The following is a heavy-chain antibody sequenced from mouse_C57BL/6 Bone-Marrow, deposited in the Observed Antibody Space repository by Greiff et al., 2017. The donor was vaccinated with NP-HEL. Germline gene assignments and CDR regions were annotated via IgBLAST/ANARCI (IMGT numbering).Heavy chain of an antibody. J-gene: IGHJ2*01. CDR3: ARDAGYSDY. CDR2: ISSGGSYT. CDR1: GFTFSSYG. Sequence: EVMLVESGGDLVKPGGSLKLSCAASGFTFSSYGMSWVRQTPDKRLEWVATISSGGSYTYYPDSVKGRFTISRDNAKNTLYLQMSSLKSEDTAMYYCARDAGYSDYWGQGTTLTVSS. V-gene: IGHV5-6*01.